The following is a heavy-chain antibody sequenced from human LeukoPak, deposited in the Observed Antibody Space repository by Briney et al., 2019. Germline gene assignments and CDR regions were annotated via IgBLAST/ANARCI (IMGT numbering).Heavy chain of an antibody. J-gene: IGHJ4*02. CDR1: GFTFSSSA. V-gene: IGHV3-23*01. Sequence: GGSLRLSCAASGFTFSSSAMSWVRQAPGKGLEWVSAISNNGGYTYYADSVQGRFTISRDNSKSTLCLQMNSLRAEDTAVYYCAKQLGYCSDGSCYFPYWGQGTLVTVPS. CDR2: ISNNGGYT. D-gene: IGHD2-15*01. CDR3: AKQLGYCSDGSCYFPY.